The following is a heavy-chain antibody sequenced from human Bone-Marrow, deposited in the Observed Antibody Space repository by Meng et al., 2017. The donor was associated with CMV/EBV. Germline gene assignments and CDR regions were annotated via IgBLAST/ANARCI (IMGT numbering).Heavy chain of an antibody. CDR1: GYSFTSYW. D-gene: IGHD3-22*01. CDR2: IYPGDSDT. CDR3: ARDPIGSGYAYFDY. V-gene: IGHV5-51*01. Sequence: KVSCKGSGYSFTSYWIGWVRQMPGKGLEWMGIIYPGDSDTRYSPSFQGQVTISADKSISTAYLQWSSLKASDTAMYYCARDPIGSGYAYFDYWGQGTLATVSS. J-gene: IGHJ4*02.